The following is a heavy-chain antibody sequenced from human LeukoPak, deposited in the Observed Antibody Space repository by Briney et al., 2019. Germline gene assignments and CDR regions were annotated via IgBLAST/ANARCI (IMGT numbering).Heavy chain of an antibody. Sequence: PSETLSLTCAVYGGSFSGYYWSWIRQPPGKGLEWIGEINHSGTTNYSPSLKSRVTISVDTSKNQISLNLSSVTAADTAVYYCARVNTFHYGSGESMDVWGKGTTVTISS. CDR2: INHSGTT. D-gene: IGHD3-10*01. CDR1: GGSFSGYY. J-gene: IGHJ6*03. CDR3: ARVNTFHYGSGESMDV. V-gene: IGHV4-34*01.